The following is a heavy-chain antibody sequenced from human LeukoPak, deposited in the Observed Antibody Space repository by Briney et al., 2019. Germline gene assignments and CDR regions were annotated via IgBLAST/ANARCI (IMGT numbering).Heavy chain of an antibody. J-gene: IGHJ4*02. D-gene: IGHD3-10*01. CDR1: GGSFSGYY. Sequence: SETLSLTCAVYGGSFSGYYWSWIRQPPGKGLEWIGEINHSGSTNYNPSLKSRVTISVDTSKNQFSLKLSSVTAADTAVYYCARTRYYGSGSYTTYYFDYWGQGTLVTVSS. V-gene: IGHV4-34*01. CDR2: INHSGST. CDR3: ARTRYYGSGSYTTYYFDY.